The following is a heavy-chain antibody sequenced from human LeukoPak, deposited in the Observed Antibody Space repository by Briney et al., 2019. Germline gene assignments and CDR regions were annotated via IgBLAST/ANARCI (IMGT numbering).Heavy chain of an antibody. J-gene: IGHJ4*02. V-gene: IGHV3-7*01. CDR2: IKQDGSEK. CDR1: GFTFSSYW. Sequence: GGSLRLSCAASGFTFSSYWMSGVRQAPGKGLEWVANIKQDGSEKYYVDSVKGRFTISRDNAKNSLYLQMNSLRAEDTAVYYCASLNYDFWSGYGYWGQGTLVTVSS. D-gene: IGHD3-3*01. CDR3: ASLNYDFWSGYGY.